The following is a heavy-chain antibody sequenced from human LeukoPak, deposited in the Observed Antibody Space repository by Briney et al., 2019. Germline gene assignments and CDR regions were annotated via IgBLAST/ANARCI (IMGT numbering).Heavy chain of an antibody. CDR2: INSDGSST. Sequence: PGGSLRLSCAASRFTFSSYWMHWVRQAPGKGLVWVSRINSDGSSTSYADSVKGRFTISRDNAKNTLYLQMNSLRAEDTAVYYCARVLFPYYYDSSGAPFDYWGQGTLVTVSS. J-gene: IGHJ4*02. CDR3: ARVLFPYYYDSSGAPFDY. CDR1: RFTFSSYW. V-gene: IGHV3-74*01. D-gene: IGHD3-22*01.